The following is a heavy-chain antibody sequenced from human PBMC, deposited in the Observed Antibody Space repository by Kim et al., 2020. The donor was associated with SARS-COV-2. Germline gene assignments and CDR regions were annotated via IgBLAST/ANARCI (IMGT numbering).Heavy chain of an antibody. CDR3: ARGRGTIFGVVIYRWFDP. CDR2: INHSGST. CDR1: GGSFSGYY. Sequence: SETLSLTCAVYGGSFSGYYWSWIRQPPGKGLEWIGEINHSGSTNYNPSLKSRVTISVDTSKNQFSLKLSSVTAADTAVYYCARGRGTIFGVVIYRWFDP. D-gene: IGHD3-3*01. V-gene: IGHV4-34*01. J-gene: IGHJ5*02.